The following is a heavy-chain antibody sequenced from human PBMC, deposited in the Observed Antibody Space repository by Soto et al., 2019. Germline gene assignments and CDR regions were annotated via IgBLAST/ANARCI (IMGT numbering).Heavy chain of an antibody. Sequence: GGSLRLSCAASGFTFSSYAMHWVRQAPGKGLEWVAVISYDGSNKYYADSVKGRFTISRDNSKNTLYLQMNSLRAEDTAVYYCARDYPSGGWFGELRGSFYYYGMDVWGQGTTVTVSS. CDR3: ARDYPSGGWFGELRGSFYYYGMDV. V-gene: IGHV3-30-3*01. CDR1: GFTFSSYA. D-gene: IGHD3-10*01. CDR2: ISYDGSNK. J-gene: IGHJ6*02.